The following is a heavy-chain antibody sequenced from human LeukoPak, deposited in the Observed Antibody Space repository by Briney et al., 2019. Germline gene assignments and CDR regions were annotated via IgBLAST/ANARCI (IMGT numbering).Heavy chain of an antibody. CDR1: GFTFSSYA. CDR3: ARDRPEASSFDY. D-gene: IGHD6-13*01. V-gene: IGHV3-30*04. Sequence: PGRSLRLSCAASGFTFSSYAMHWVRQAPGKGLEWVAAISYDGSNKYYADSVKGRFTISRDNSKNTLYLQMNSLRAEDTAVYYCARDRPEASSFDYWGQGTLVTVSS. J-gene: IGHJ4*02. CDR2: ISYDGSNK.